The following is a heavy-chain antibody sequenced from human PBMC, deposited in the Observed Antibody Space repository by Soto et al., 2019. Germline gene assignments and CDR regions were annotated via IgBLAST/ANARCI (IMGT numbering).Heavy chain of an antibody. CDR1: GFTFSNFA. D-gene: IGHD6-19*01. J-gene: IGHJ4*02. CDR3: ARGTLAVAGIGVN. Sequence: EVQLVESGGGLVKPGGSLRLSCAASGFTFSNFAMNWVRQAPGKGLEWVAAMPTSSSSIYYADSVKGRFTISRDNAKNSLFLQMNSLRAEDTAVYYCARGTLAVAGIGVNWGQGTLVTVSS. V-gene: IGHV3-21*01. CDR2: MPTSSSSI.